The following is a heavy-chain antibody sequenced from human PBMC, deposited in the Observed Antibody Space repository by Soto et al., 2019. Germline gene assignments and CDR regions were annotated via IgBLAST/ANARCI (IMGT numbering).Heavy chain of an antibody. V-gene: IGHV3-23*01. CDR3: AKDLQRGMITFGGVIVFDY. J-gene: IGHJ4*02. D-gene: IGHD3-16*02. Sequence: GGSLRLSCAASGFTFSSYAMSWVRQAPGKGLEWVSAISGSGGSTYYADSVKGRFTISRDNSKNTLYLQMNSLRAEDTAVYYCAKDLQRGMITFGGVIVFDYWGQGTLVTVSS. CDR1: GFTFSSYA. CDR2: ISGSGGST.